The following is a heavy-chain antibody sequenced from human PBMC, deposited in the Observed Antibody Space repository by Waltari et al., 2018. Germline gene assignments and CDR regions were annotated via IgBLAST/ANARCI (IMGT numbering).Heavy chain of an antibody. CDR2: ISGSGGST. Sequence: EVQLLESGGGLVQPGGSLRLSCAASGFTFSSYAMSWVRQAPGKGLEWVSAISGSGGSTYYADSVKGRFTISRDNSKNTLYLQMNSLRSEDTAVYYCARDRSVDDYYYGMDVWGQGTTVTASS. V-gene: IGHV3-23*01. D-gene: IGHD3-3*01. CDR3: ARDRSVDDYYYGMDV. CDR1: GFTFSSYA. J-gene: IGHJ6*02.